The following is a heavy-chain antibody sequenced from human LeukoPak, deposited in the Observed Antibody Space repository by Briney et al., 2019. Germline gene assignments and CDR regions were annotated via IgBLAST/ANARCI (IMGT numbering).Heavy chain of an antibody. D-gene: IGHD6-19*01. CDR2: VTDTGNR. Sequence: SETLSLTCAVYGGSFSGYYWTWIRQPPGKGLEWIGEVTDTGNRNYSPSLRSRVTISIDTSRNQFSLKVSSVTAADTSVFYCARGRGSSSGWGHYYYSMGVWGLGTTVTVSS. CDR3: ARGRGSSSGWGHYYYSMGV. CDR1: GGSFSGYY. J-gene: IGHJ6*03. V-gene: IGHV4-34*01.